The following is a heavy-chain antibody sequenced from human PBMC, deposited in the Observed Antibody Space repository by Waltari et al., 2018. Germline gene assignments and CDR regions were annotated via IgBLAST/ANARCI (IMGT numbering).Heavy chain of an antibody. D-gene: IGHD3-3*01. Sequence: QLQLQESGPGLVKPSETLSLTCTVSGGSISSSSYYWGWIRQPPGKGLEWIGGIYYRGGTYYNPALKVRGTISVDTAKNQFSLKLSSVTAADTAVYYCAGRITIFGVLGFDPWGQGTLVTVSS. V-gene: IGHV4-39*01. CDR2: IYYRGGT. J-gene: IGHJ5*02. CDR1: GGSISSSSYY. CDR3: AGRITIFGVLGFDP.